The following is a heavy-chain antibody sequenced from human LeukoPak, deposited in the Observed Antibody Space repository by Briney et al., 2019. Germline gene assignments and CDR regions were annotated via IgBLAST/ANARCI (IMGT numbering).Heavy chain of an antibody. CDR2: ISYSGGNA. CDR3: AKDIQLST. CDR1: GFTFRDSA. D-gene: IGHD3-16*02. Sequence: RTGGSLRLSCAASGFTFRDSAMTWVRHVPGKGLEWVSLISYSGGNAYYAGSVKGRFTISRDNSENTLSLQMNSLRVEDAARYYCAKDIQLSTWGLGTMVTVSS. J-gene: IGHJ3*01. V-gene: IGHV3-23*01.